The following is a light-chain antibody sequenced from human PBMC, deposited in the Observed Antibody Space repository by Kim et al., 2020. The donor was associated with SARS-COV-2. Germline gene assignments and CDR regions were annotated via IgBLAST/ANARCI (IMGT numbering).Light chain of an antibody. CDR2: AAS. CDR3: QQSYSIPR. J-gene: IGKJ1*01. V-gene: IGKV1-39*01. CDR1: QSISSA. Sequence: DIQMTQSPSSLSAFVGDRVTITCRASQSISSALNLYQQKAGKAPNLLIYAASSLQSGVPSRFAGSGSGTHFTLTISSLQPEDVATYYCQQSYSIPRFGQGTKVDIK.